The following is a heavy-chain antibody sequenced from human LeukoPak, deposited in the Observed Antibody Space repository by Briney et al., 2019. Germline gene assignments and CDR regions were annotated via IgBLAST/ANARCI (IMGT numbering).Heavy chain of an antibody. D-gene: IGHD6-13*01. Sequence: PSETLSLTCAVYGGSFSGYYWSWIRQPPGKGLEWIGEINHSGSTSYNPSLKSRVTISVDTSKNQLSLKLSSVTAADTAVYYCARGDIAATGTPFDNWGQGTLVTVSS. V-gene: IGHV4-34*01. CDR1: GGSFSGYY. CDR3: ARGDIAATGTPFDN. CDR2: INHSGST. J-gene: IGHJ4*02.